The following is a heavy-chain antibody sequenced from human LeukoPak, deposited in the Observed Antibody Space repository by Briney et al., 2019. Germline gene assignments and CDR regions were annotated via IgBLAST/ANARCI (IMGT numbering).Heavy chain of an antibody. D-gene: IGHD2-15*01. V-gene: IGHV1-8*01. CDR1: GYTFTSYD. J-gene: IGHJ4*02. CDR3: ARDSCSGGSCYIDY. CDR2: MNPNSGNT. Sequence: ASVKVSCKASGYTFTSYDINWVRQATGQGLEWMGWMNPNSGNTGYAQKFQGRVTMTRNTSISTAYMELSSLRSEDTAVCYCARDSCSGGSCYIDYWGQGTLVTVSS.